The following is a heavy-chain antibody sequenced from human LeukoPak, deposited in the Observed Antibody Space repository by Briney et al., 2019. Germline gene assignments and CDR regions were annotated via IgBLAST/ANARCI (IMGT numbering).Heavy chain of an antibody. CDR3: AKGVVVAPDVTPFDY. J-gene: IGHJ4*02. CDR2: ISPSGDIT. V-gene: IGHV3-23*01. Sequence: PGGTLRLSCAASGFTFSNHGMSWVRQAPGKGLEWVSGISPSGDITYYADSVKGRFTISRDNSKNTLYLQMNSLRAEDTAVYYCAKGVVVAPDVTPFDYWGQGTLVTVSS. CDR1: GFTFSNHG. D-gene: IGHD2-2*01.